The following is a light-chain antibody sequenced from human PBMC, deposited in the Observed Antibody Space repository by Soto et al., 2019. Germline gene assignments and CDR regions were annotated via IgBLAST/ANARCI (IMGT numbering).Light chain of an antibody. V-gene: IGKV3-20*01. J-gene: IGKJ2*01. CDR1: QSVNN. Sequence: EIVLTQSPGTLSLSPGEKATLSCRASQSVNNLAWYQQKPGQAPRLLVHDASSGATDIPDRFSGSGSGTDFTLTISGLEPDDFAVYYCQHYDNSPPMYTFGQGTKLEI. CDR3: QHYDNSPPMYT. CDR2: DAS.